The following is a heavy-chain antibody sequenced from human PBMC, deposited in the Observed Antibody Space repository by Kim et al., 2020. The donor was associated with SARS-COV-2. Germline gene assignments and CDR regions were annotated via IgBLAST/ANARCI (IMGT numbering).Heavy chain of an antibody. CDR1: GYSFTSYW. J-gene: IGHJ4*02. V-gene: IGHV5-51*01. D-gene: IGHD5-18*01. Sequence: GESLKISCKGSGYSFTSYWIGWVRQMPGKGLEWMGIIYPGDSDTRYSPSFQGQVTISADKSISTAYLQWSSLKASDTAMYYCARHSRFQGYSYGLRYFDYWGQGTLVTVSS. CDR3: ARHSRFQGYSYGLRYFDY. CDR2: IYPGDSDT.